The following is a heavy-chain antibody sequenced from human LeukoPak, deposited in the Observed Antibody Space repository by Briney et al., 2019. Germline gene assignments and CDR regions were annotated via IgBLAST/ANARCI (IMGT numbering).Heavy chain of an antibody. CDR3: ARVEAVAGNWGGLDP. CDR1: GFTFSSYS. Sequence: GGSLRLSCAASGFTFSSYSMNWVRRAPGKGLEWVSSISSTSSYIYYADSVKGRFTIPRDNAKDSLFLQLNSLRAEDAATYYCARVEAVAGNWGGLDPWGEGTLVTVSS. CDR2: ISSTSSYI. D-gene: IGHD6-19*01. J-gene: IGHJ5*02. V-gene: IGHV3-21*01.